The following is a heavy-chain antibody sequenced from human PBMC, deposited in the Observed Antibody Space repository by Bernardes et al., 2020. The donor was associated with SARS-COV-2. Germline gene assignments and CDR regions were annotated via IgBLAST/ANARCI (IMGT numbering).Heavy chain of an antibody. V-gene: IGHV3-23*01. CDR1: GFTFSSYA. Sequence: GGSLRLSCAASGFTFSSYAMSWVRQAPGKGLEWVSAISGSGGSTYYADSVKGRFTISRDNSKNTLYLQMNSLRAEDTAVYYCAKAHLAGTGSSWYLLEFDYWGQGTLVTVSS. D-gene: IGHD6-13*01. J-gene: IGHJ4*02. CDR2: ISGSGGST. CDR3: AKAHLAGTGSSWYLLEFDY.